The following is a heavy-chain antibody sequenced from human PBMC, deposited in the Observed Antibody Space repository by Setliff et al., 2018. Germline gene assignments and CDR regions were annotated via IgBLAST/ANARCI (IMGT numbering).Heavy chain of an antibody. D-gene: IGHD5-18*01. J-gene: IGHJ3*02. CDR2: IYYSGST. Sequence: KTSETLSLTCTVSGGSISSGGYYWSWIRQHPGKGLEWNGYIYYSGSTYYNPSLKSRVTISVDTSRNQFSLKLSSVTAADTAVYYCARVPRFTDTRNAFDIWGQGTMVTVSS. CDR3: ARVPRFTDTRNAFDI. CDR1: GGSISSGGYY. V-gene: IGHV4-31*03.